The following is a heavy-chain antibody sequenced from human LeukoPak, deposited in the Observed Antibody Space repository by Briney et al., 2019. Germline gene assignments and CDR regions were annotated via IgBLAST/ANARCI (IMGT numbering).Heavy chain of an antibody. CDR1: GFTFSSFG. D-gene: IGHD3-10*01. Sequence: GGSLRLSCAASGFTFSSFGMHWVRQAPGKGLEWVAVIWFDGSKTYYSESVKGRFTVSRDNSKNTLFLQMNSLRVEDTAVYYCARVGSGYTVDFWGQGTLVTVSS. J-gene: IGHJ4*02. CDR2: IWFDGSKT. CDR3: ARVGSGYTVDF. V-gene: IGHV3-33*01.